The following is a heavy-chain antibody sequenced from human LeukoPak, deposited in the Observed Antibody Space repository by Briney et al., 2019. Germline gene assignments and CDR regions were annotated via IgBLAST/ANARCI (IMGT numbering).Heavy chain of an antibody. CDR2: IYYSGST. Sequence: SETLSLTCTASGGSISSRNYYWGWIRQPPGKGLEWIGTIYYSGSTYYNPSLKSRLTISVDTSKNQFSLKLSSVIAADMAVYYCARHFDFPSVFDIWGQGTMVTVSS. J-gene: IGHJ3*02. CDR1: GGSISSRNYY. D-gene: IGHD3-3*01. V-gene: IGHV4-39*01. CDR3: ARHFDFPSVFDI.